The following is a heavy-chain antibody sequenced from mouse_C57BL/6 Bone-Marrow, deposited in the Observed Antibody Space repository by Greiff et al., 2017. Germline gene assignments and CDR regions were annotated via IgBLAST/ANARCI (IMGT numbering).Heavy chain of an antibody. Sequence: QVQLQQSGAELARPGASVKLSCKASGYTFTSYGISWVKQRTGQGLEWIGEIYPRSGNTYYNEKFKGKATLTADKSSSTAYMELRSLTSEDSAVYFCARRYGSSYQAWFAYWGQGTLVTVSA. D-gene: IGHD1-1*01. J-gene: IGHJ3*01. CDR2: IYPRSGNT. V-gene: IGHV1-81*01. CDR1: GYTFTSYG. CDR3: ARRYGSSYQAWFAY.